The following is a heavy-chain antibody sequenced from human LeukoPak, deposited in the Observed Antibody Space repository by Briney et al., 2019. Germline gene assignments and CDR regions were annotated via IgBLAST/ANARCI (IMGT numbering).Heavy chain of an antibody. D-gene: IGHD2-15*01. Sequence: PSETLSLTCTVSGGSINSYYWSWIRQPPGKGLEWIGYIYYSGSTNYNPSLKSRVTISVGTSNSKFSLKLTSLTAADTAVYYCVRHLSAGRPAFDIWGQGTMVTVSS. J-gene: IGHJ3*02. CDR3: VRHLSAGRPAFDI. CDR1: GGSINSYY. V-gene: IGHV4-59*08. CDR2: IYYSGST.